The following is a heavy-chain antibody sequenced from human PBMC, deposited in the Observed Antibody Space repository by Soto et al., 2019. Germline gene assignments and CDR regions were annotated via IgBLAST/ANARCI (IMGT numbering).Heavy chain of an antibody. CDR1: RLTFSAHD. CDR3: AGEPKGGAYDMDV. V-gene: IGHV3-33*01. D-gene: IGHD3-16*01. CDR2: IWSDGRG. Sequence: QVQLVESGGGVVQPGTSLRLSCAASRLTFSAHDMHWVRQAPGKGLEWVALIWSDGRGFYADSVKGRFTISRDNFKNTLYLQMNSLGAEDTAVYYCAGEPKGGAYDMDVWGQGTTVTVSS. J-gene: IGHJ6*02.